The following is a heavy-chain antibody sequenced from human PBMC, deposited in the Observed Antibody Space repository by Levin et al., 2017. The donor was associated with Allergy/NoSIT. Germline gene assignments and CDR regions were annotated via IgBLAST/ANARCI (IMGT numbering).Heavy chain of an antibody. CDR2: IYPGDSDT. J-gene: IGHJ3*02. CDR1: GYSFTSYW. Sequence: TGESLKISCKGSGYSFTSYWIGWVRQMPGKGLEWMGIIYPGDSDTRYSPSFQGQVTISADKSISTAYLQWSSLKASDTAMYYCASIVVVPAARAFGAFDIWGQGTMVTVSS. CDR3: ASIVVVPAARAFGAFDI. V-gene: IGHV5-51*01. D-gene: IGHD2-2*01.